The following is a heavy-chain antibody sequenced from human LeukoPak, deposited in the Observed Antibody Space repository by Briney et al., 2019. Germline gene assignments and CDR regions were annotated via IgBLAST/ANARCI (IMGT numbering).Heavy chain of an antibody. CDR3: ARSSRPP. J-gene: IGHJ5*02. V-gene: IGHV3-30*04. CDR1: GFTFRNHA. CDR2: ISYDGSNK. Sequence: GGSLRLSCAASGFTFRNHAIHWVRQAPGEGLEWVAVISYDGSNKYYADSVKGRFTISRDNSKNTLYLQMNSLRAEDTAVYYCARSSRPPWGQGTLVTVSS. D-gene: IGHD2-2*01.